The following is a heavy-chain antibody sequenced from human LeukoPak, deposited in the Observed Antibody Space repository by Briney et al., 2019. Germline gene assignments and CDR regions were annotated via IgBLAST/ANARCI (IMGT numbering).Heavy chain of an antibody. Sequence: PGGSLRLSCAASGFTFSSYAMSWVRQAPGKGLEWVSAISGSGGSTYYADSVKGRFTISRDNSKNTLYPQMNSLRAEDTAVYYCAKDTAWGGTLFDYWGQGTLVTVSS. CDR1: GFTFSSYA. CDR3: AKDTAWGGTLFDY. J-gene: IGHJ4*02. D-gene: IGHD3-16*01. CDR2: ISGSGGST. V-gene: IGHV3-23*01.